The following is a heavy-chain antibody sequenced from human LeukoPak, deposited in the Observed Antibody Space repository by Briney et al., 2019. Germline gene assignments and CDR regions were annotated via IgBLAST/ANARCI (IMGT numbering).Heavy chain of an antibody. D-gene: IGHD6-13*01. CDR2: IYYSGST. CDR1: GGSISSGDYY. Sequence: SETLSLTCTVSGGSISSGDYYWSWIRQPPWKGLEWIGYIYYSGSTYYNPSLKSRVTISVDTSKNQFSLKLSSVTAADTAVYYCARGLIAADGTFDYWGQGTLVTVSS. V-gene: IGHV4-30-4*08. CDR3: ARGLIAADGTFDY. J-gene: IGHJ4*02.